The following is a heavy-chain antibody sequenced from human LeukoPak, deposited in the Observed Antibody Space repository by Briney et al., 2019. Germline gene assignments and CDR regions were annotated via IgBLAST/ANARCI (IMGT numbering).Heavy chain of an antibody. Sequence: GGSLRLSCTVSGFTVSSNSMSWVRQAPGKGLEWVSFIYSDNTHYSDSVKGRFTISRDNSKNTLYLQMNSLRAEDTAVYYCAKVGIQLWIFDYWGQGTLVTVSS. J-gene: IGHJ4*02. V-gene: IGHV3-53*01. D-gene: IGHD5-18*01. CDR1: GFTVSSNS. CDR3: AKVGIQLWIFDY. CDR2: IYSDNT.